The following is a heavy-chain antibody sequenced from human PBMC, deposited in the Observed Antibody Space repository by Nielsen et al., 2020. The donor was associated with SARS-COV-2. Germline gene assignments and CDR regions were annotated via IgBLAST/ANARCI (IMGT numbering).Heavy chain of an antibody. CDR2: ISAYNGNT. CDR3: ARDAVLLWFGELIDY. D-gene: IGHD3-10*01. V-gene: IGHV1-18*01. Sequence: ASVKVSCKASGYTFTSYAMHWVRQAPGQRLEWMGWISAYNGNTNYAQKLQGRVTMTTDTSTSTAYMELRSLRSDDTAVYYCARDAVLLWFGELIDYWGQGTLVTVSS. J-gene: IGHJ4*02. CDR1: GYTFTSYA.